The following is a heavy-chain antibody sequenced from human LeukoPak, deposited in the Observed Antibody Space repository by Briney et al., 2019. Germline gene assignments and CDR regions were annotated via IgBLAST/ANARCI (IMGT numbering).Heavy chain of an antibody. V-gene: IGHV4-4*09. CDR2: IYTSGST. CDR3: ARQIQLWNYYYYYYYMDV. Sequence: SETLSLTCTVSGGSISSYYWSWIRQPPGKGLEWIGNIYTSGSTNYNPSLKSRVTISVDTSKNQFSLKLSSVTAADTAVYYCARQIQLWNYYYYYYYMDVWGKGTTVTVSS. J-gene: IGHJ6*03. D-gene: IGHD5-18*01. CDR1: GGSISSYY.